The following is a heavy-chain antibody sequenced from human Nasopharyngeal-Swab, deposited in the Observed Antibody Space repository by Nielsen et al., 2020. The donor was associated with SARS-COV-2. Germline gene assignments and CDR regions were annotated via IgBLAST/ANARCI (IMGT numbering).Heavy chain of an antibody. V-gene: IGHV1-69*06. CDR2: IIPIFGTA. D-gene: IGHD5-18*01. J-gene: IGHJ5*02. Sequence: WVRQAPGQGLEWMGGIIPIFGTANYAQKFQGRVTITADKSTNTAYMELSSLRSEDTAVYYCAREDLGYSYGAWGQGTLVTVSS. CDR3: AREDLGYSYGA.